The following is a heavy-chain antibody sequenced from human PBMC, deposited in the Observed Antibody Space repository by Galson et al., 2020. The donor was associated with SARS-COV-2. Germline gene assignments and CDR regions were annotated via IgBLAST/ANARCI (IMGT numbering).Heavy chain of an antibody. V-gene: IGHV1-8*01. Sequence: ASVKVSCKASGYTFTSYDINWVRQATGQGLEWMGWMNPNSGNTGYAQKFLGRVTMARNTSISTAYMELSSLRSEDTAVYYCARGRRSITMIVVVITTGYYFDYWGQGTLVTVSS. CDR2: MNPNSGNT. J-gene: IGHJ4*02. D-gene: IGHD3-22*01. CDR3: ARGRRSITMIVVVITTGYYFDY. CDR1: GYTFTSYD.